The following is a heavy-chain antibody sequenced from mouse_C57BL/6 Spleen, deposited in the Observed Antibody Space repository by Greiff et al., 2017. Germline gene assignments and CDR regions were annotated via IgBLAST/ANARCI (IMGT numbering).Heavy chain of an antibody. CDR2: IHPNSGST. Sequence: QVQLQQPGAELVKPGASVKLSCKASGYTFTSYWMHWVKQRPGHGLEWIGMIHPNSGSTNYNEKFKSKATLTVDKSSSTASLQLSSLTSEDAAVYYCAKIADYYAMDYWGQGTSVTVSS. CDR1: GYTFTSYW. D-gene: IGHD5-1-1*01. CDR3: AKIADYYAMDY. J-gene: IGHJ4*01. V-gene: IGHV1-64*01.